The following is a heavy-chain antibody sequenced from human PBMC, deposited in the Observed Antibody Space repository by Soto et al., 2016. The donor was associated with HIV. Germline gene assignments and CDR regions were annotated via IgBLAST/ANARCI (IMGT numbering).Heavy chain of an antibody. D-gene: IGHD3-22*01. CDR2: INPNSGGT. Sequence: QVQLVQSGAEVKKPGASVKVSCKASGYTFTAYYMHWVRQAPGQGLEWMGWINPNSGGTNFAQKFQGRVTMTRDTAISTAYMELSRLISDDTVVYYCASSQYYYDSSGYFYGLDVWGQGTTVTVSS. CDR3: ASSQYYYDSSGYFYGLDV. V-gene: IGHV1-2*02. CDR1: GYTFTAYY. J-gene: IGHJ6*02.